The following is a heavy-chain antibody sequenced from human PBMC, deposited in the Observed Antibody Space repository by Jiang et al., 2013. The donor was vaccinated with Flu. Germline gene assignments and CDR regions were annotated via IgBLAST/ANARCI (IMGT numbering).Heavy chain of an antibody. CDR3: AKGPSLVVVAANPFDY. J-gene: IGHJ4*02. Sequence: RLSCAASGFTFSSYGMHWVRQAPGKGLEWVAVISYDGSNKYYADSVKGRFTISRDNSKDTLYLQMNSLRAEDTAVYYCAKGPSLVVVAANPFDYWGQ. CDR2: ISYDGSNK. D-gene: IGHD2-15*01. V-gene: IGHV3-30*18. CDR1: GFTFSSYG.